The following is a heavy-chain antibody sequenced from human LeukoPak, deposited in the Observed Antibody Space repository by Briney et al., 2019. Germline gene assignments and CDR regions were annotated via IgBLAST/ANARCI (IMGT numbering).Heavy chain of an antibody. D-gene: IGHD1-14*01. CDR3: ARVNRGAEDY. CDR1: GFTVGSNY. V-gene: IGHV3-66*01. Sequence: GGSLRLSCAASGFTVGSNYMSWVRQAPGKGLEWVSVIYSGGSTYYADSVKGRFTISRDNSKNTLYLQMNSLRAEDTAVYYCARVNRGAEDYWGQGTLVTVSS. J-gene: IGHJ4*02. CDR2: IYSGGST.